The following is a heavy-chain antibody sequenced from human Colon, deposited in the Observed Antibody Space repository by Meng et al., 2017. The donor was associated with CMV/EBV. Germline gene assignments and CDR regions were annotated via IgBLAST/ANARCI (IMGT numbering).Heavy chain of an antibody. Sequence: VLLVGAGGGFVKPWGSLRLSCAASVFTFSSYWMHWVRQAPGKGLVWVSRINSDGSSTVYADSVKGRFTISRDNAKNTLYLQMNSLRAEDTAIYYCARVRGQQLVTIDYWGQGTLVTVSS. V-gene: IGHV3-74*01. J-gene: IGHJ4*02. CDR3: ARVRGQQLVTIDY. D-gene: IGHD6-13*01. CDR2: INSDGSST. CDR1: VFTFSSYW.